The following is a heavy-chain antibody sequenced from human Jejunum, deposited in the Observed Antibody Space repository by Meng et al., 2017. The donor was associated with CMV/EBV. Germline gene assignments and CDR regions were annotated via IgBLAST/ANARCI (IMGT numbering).Heavy chain of an antibody. CDR3: ARAQDRFLAWLPDH. V-gene: IGHV3-21*01. D-gene: IGHD3-3*01. J-gene: IGHJ4*02. Sequence: ASGFTFSTYGMTWVRRAPGTGLEWVSSISGSSNDIQYADSVKGRFTVSRDNARNSLYLQMNSLRAEDTAVYYCARAQDRFLAWLPDHWGQGTLVTVSS. CDR1: GFTFSTYG. CDR2: ISGSSNDI.